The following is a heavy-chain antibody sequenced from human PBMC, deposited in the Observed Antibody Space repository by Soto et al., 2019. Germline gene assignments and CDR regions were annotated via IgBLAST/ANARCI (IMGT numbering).Heavy chain of an antibody. V-gene: IGHV3-30-3*01. CDR2: ISYDGSNK. Sequence: PGGSLRLSCAASGFTFSSYAMHWVRQAPGKGLEWVAVISYDGSNKYYADSVKGRFPISRDNSKNTLCLQMNSLRAEDTAVYYCARGPSSLTRFDYWGQGTLVTVSS. J-gene: IGHJ4*02. D-gene: IGHD2-2*01. CDR1: GFTFSSYA. CDR3: ARGPSSLTRFDY.